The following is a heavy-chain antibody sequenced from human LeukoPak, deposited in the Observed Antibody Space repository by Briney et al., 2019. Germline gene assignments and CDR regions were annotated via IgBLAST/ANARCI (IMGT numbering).Heavy chain of an antibody. V-gene: IGHV1-69*06. CDR1: GGTLNSYV. Sequence: GASVKVSCKASGGTLNSYVISWVRQAPGQGLEWMGGIIPISGTTNYAQKFQGRVTITADKSTSTAYMELSSLRSEDTAVYYCARVGITRWFGMYNWFDPWGQGTLVTVSS. D-gene: IGHD3-10*01. CDR2: IIPISGTT. J-gene: IGHJ5*02. CDR3: ARVGITRWFGMYNWFDP.